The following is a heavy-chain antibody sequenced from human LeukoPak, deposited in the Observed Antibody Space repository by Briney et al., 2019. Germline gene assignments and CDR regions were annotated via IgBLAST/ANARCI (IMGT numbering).Heavy chain of an antibody. CDR2: IYYSGST. V-gene: IGHV4-59*01. Sequence: SETLSLTCTVSGGSISSYYWSWIRQPPGKGLEWIGYIYYSGSTNYNPSLKSRVTISVDTSKNQFSLKLGSVTAADTAVYYCARGGGGSPVFGVVIAYFDYWGQGTLVTVSS. CDR1: GGSISSYY. CDR3: ARGGGGSPVFGVVIAYFDY. J-gene: IGHJ4*02. D-gene: IGHD3-3*01.